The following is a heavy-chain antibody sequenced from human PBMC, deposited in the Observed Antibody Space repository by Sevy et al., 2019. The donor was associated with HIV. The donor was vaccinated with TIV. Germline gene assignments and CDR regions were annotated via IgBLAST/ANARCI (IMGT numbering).Heavy chain of an antibody. CDR2: INPKSGDT. CDR3: VRKSITAPKTLLSFDI. V-gene: IGHV1-2*06. D-gene: IGHD6-13*01. CDR1: GYIFSDYN. Sequence: ASVKVSCKSTGYIFSDYNMHWVRQAPGQGLEWMALINPKSGDTIYAQRFRGRVSMTRDTSMSTAYMELSGLTSEDTAVYYCVRKSITAPKTLLSFDIWGQGTMVTVSS. J-gene: IGHJ3*02.